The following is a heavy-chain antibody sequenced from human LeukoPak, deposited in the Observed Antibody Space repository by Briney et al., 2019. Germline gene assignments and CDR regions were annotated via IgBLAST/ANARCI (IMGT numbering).Heavy chain of an antibody. CDR1: GGSISSSIFY. D-gene: IGHD4-23*01. CDR2: IYYSGST. V-gene: IGHV4-39*07. J-gene: IGHJ4*02. Sequence: SETLSLTCTVSGGSISSSIFYWGWIRQPPGKGLEWIGSIYYSGSTYYNPSLKSRVTISVDTSKNQFSLKLSSVTAADTAVYYCARVSGKIDYWGQGTLVTVSS. CDR3: ARVSGKIDY.